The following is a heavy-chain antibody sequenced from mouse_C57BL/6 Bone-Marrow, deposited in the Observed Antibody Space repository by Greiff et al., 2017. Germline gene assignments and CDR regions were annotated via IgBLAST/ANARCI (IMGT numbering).Heavy chain of an antibody. V-gene: IGHV8-8*01. CDR1: GFSLSTFGMG. J-gene: IGHJ3*01. CDR2: IWWDDDK. D-gene: IGHD1-1*01. Sequence: QVTLKVSGPGILQPSQTLSLTCSFSGFSLSTFGMGVGWIRQPSGKGLEWLAHIWWDDDKYYNPALKSRLTISKDTSKNQVFLKIANVDTADTATYYCARIAYYGSSYKAWFAYWGQGTLVTVSA. CDR3: ARIAYYGSSYKAWFAY.